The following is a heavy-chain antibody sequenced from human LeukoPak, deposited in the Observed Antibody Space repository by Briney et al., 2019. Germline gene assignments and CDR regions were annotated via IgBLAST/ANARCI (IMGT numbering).Heavy chain of an antibody. CDR1: GFTFSSYA. D-gene: IGHD3-3*01. V-gene: IGHV3-30*04. J-gene: IGHJ4*02. Sequence: GRSLRLSCAASGFTFSSYAMHWVRQAPGKGLEWVAVISYDGSNKYYADSVKGRFTISRDNSKNTLYLQMNSLRAEDTAVYYCARDRWSGLDYWGQGTLVTVSS. CDR3: ARDRWSGLDY. CDR2: ISYDGSNK.